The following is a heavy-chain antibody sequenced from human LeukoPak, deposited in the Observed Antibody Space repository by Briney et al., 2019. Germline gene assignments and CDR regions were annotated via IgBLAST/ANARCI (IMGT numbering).Heavy chain of an antibody. CDR3: ARDGSGKRWVDYMDV. CDR2: IYHSGST. J-gene: IGHJ6*03. CDR1: GGSISSSNW. D-gene: IGHD6-19*01. V-gene: IGHV4-4*02. Sequence: SETLSLTCAVSGGSISSSNWWSWVRQPPGKGLEWIGEIYHSGSTNYNPSLKSRVTISVDKSKNQFSLKLSSVTAADTAVYYCARDGSGKRWVDYMDVWGKGTTVTISS.